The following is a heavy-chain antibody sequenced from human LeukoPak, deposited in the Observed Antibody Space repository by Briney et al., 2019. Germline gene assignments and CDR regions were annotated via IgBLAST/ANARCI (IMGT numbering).Heavy chain of an antibody. Sequence: RASVKVSCKASGYSFASYDVNWVRPAAGQGVKWIGWMRPNNGNSGFAQKFQGRVTMTRSTSITTAYMELSSLTSEDTAVYYCARVPPESTHSDYWGQGTLVTVSS. CDR2: MRPNNGNS. CDR1: GYSFASYD. J-gene: IGHJ4*02. CDR3: ARVPPESTHSDY. V-gene: IGHV1-8*01. D-gene: IGHD2-2*01.